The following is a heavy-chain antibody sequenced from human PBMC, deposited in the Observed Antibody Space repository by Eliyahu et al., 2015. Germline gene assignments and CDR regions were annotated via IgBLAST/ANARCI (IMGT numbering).Heavy chain of an antibody. CDR2: INHSGST. Sequence: QVQLQQWGAGLLKPSETLSLTCAVYGGSFSGYYWSWXRQPPGKGLEWIGEINHSGSTNYNPSLKSRVTISVDTSKNQFSLKLSSVTAADTAVYYCARGYRRGYSYGYSPYYYYYGMDVWGQGTTVTVSS. CDR1: GGSFSGYY. CDR3: ARGYRRGYSYGYSPYYYYYGMDV. D-gene: IGHD5-18*01. V-gene: IGHV4-34*01. J-gene: IGHJ6*02.